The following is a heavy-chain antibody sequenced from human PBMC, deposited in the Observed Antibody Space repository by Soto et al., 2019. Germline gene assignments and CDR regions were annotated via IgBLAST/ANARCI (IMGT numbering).Heavy chain of an antibody. Sequence: GASVKVSCKASGYAFTSYDINWVRQATGQGLEWMGWMNPNSGNTGYAQKFQGRVTMTRNTSISTAYMELSSLRSEDTAVYYCARAAYSGRKYYGMDVWGQGTTVTVSS. D-gene: IGHD1-26*01. CDR3: ARAAYSGRKYYGMDV. CDR2: MNPNSGNT. CDR1: GYAFTSYD. J-gene: IGHJ6*02. V-gene: IGHV1-8*01.